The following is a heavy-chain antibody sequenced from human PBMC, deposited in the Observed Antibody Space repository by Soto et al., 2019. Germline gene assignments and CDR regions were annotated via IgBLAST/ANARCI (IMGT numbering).Heavy chain of an antibody. CDR1: GFTFSSYD. CDR2: IGTAGDT. CDR3: ARSLGYCSGGSCWNWFDP. Sequence: EVQLVESGGGLVQPGGSLRLSCAASGFTFSSYDMHWVRQATGKGLEWVSAIGTAGDTYYPGSVKGRFTISRENAKNSLYLQMNSLRAGDTVVYYCARSLGYCSGGSCWNWFDPWGQGTLVTVSS. D-gene: IGHD2-15*01. V-gene: IGHV3-13*01. J-gene: IGHJ5*02.